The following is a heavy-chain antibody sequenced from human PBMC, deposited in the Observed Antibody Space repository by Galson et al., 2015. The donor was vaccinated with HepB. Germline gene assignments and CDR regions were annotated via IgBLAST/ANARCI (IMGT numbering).Heavy chain of an antibody. CDR2: ISSNGGST. J-gene: IGHJ3*02. CDR1: GFTFSSYA. V-gene: IGHV3-64D*06. D-gene: IGHD4-17*01. Sequence: SLRLSCAASGFTFSSYAMHWVRQAPGKGLEYVSAISSNGGSTYYADSVKGRFTISRDNSKNTLYLQMSSLRAEDTAVYYCVKAQRRGTTVTIEINAFDIWGQGTMVTVSS. CDR3: VKAQRRGTTVTIEINAFDI.